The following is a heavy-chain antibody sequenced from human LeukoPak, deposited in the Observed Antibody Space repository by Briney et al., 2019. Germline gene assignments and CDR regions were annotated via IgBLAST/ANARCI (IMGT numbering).Heavy chain of an antibody. CDR2: INHSGST. J-gene: IGHJ4*02. D-gene: IGHD3-22*01. CDR1: GGSISSGDYY. Sequence: PSETLSLTCTVSGGSISSGDYYWSWIRQPPGKGLEWIGEINHSGSTNYNPPLKSRVTISVDTSKNQFSLKLSSVTAADTAVYYCARGNQLTYYYDSWGQGTLVTVSS. CDR3: ARGNQLTYYYDS. V-gene: IGHV4-30-4*01.